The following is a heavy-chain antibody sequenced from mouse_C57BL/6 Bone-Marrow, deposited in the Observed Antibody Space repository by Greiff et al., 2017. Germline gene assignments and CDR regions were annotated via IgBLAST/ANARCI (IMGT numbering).Heavy chain of an antibody. D-gene: IGHD1-1*01. J-gene: IGHJ2*01. Sequence: QVQLQQSGAELAKPGASVKLSCKASGYTFTSYWMHWVKPRPGQGLEWIGYINPSSGYTKYNQKFKDKATLTADKSSSTAYMQLSSLTYEDYAVYYCAEGSTNFDYWGQGTTLTVSS. V-gene: IGHV1-7*01. CDR3: AEGSTNFDY. CDR1: GYTFTSYW. CDR2: INPSSGYT.